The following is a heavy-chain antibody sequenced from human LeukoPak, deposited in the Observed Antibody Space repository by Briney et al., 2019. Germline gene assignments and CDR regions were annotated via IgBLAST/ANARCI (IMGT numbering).Heavy chain of an antibody. J-gene: IGHJ4*02. V-gene: IGHV3-15*01. CDR2: IQSKTDGGTP. CDR1: GFPLSNAW. CDR3: AQGLTKCTYGYKPDY. Sequence: GGSLSLSRAASGFPLSNAWMSWVRQAPGKGPEWVGRIQSKTDGGTPHYAAPVKGRFTISRDDSKNTLYLQMNSRKTEDTAVYHCAQGLTKCTYGYKPDYWGQGTLVTVSS. D-gene: IGHD5-12*01.